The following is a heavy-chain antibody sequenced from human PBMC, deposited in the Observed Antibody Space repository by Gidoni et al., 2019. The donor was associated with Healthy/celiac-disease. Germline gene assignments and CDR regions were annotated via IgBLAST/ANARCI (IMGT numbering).Heavy chain of an antibody. CDR2: ISSSSSYI. D-gene: IGHD2-15*01. V-gene: IGHV3-21*01. J-gene: IGHJ3*02. CDR1: GFTFSSYS. Sequence: EVQLVASGGGLVKPGGSLRLSCAASGFTFSSYSMNWVRQAPGKGLEWVSSISSSSSYIYYADSVKGRFTISRDNAKNSLYLQMNSLRAEDTAVYYCAREPLGYCSGGSCYEDAFDIWGQGTMVTVSS. CDR3: AREPLGYCSGGSCYEDAFDI.